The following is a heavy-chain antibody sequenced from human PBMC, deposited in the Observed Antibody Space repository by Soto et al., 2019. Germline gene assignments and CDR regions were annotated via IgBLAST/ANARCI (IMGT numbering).Heavy chain of an antibody. V-gene: IGHV1-2*04. D-gene: IGHD2-15*01. CDR2: INPNSGGT. CDR3: ARGDIVVVVAATRGWFDP. CDR1: GYTFTGYY. J-gene: IGHJ5*02. Sequence: GASVKVSCKASGYTFTGYYMHWVRQAPGQGPEWMGWINPNSGGTNYAQKFQGWVTMTRDTSISTAYMELSRLRSDDTAVYYCARGDIVVVVAATRGWFDPWGQGTLVTVSS.